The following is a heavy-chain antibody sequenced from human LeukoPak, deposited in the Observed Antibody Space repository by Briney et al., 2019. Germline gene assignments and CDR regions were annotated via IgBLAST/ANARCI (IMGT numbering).Heavy chain of an antibody. CDR2: ISISGSKT. J-gene: IGHJ4*02. CDR1: EFDFSSHA. V-gene: IGHV3-23*01. D-gene: IGHD2/OR15-2a*01. Sequence: GGSLRLSCAASEFDFSSHAMTWVRQAPGKGLEWVSAISISGSKTYYADSVKGRFTISRDNSKNTPYLQMNSLRGEDTAVYYCARGGGPPTTYFDYWGQGTLVTVSS. CDR3: ARGGGPPTTYFDY.